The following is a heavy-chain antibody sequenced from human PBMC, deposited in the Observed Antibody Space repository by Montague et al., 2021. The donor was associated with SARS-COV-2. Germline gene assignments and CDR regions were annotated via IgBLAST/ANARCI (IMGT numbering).Heavy chain of an antibody. CDR3: ARRLDYWDSSGQRRHFDY. CDR1: GDSISSSSYD. Sequence: SETLSLTCTVSGDSISSSSYDWGWIRRPPGKGLEWIGHISYHGNTNYNPSLKSRVTISIDTSRNQFSLKVSSVTATDTAIYYCARRLDYWDSSGQRRHFDYGGQRPLVTVSS. D-gene: IGHD3-22*01. J-gene: IGHJ4*02. V-gene: IGHV4-39*01. CDR2: ISYHGNT.